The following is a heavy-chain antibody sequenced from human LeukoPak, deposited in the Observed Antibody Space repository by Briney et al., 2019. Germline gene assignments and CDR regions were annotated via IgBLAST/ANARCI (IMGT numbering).Heavy chain of an antibody. CDR1: GSGFTSYW. J-gene: IGHJ3*02. D-gene: IGHD2-2*01. CDR2: IYPGDSDT. Sequence: GESLKISCKGSGSGFTSYWIGWVRRMPGKGLEWMGIIYPGDSDTRYSPSFQGQVTISADKSISTAYLQWSSLKASDTAMYYCARHRGRYCSSTSCLDAFDIWGQGTMVTVPS. V-gene: IGHV5-51*01. CDR3: ARHRGRYCSSTSCLDAFDI.